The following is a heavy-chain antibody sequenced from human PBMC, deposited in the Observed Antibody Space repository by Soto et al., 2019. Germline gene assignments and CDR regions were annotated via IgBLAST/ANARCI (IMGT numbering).Heavy chain of an antibody. CDR3: ARASVGPPGGGSWTMPFDI. CDR1: GGSISSYY. J-gene: IGHJ4*02. D-gene: IGHD2-15*01. Sequence: QVQLQESGPGLVKPSETLSLTCTVSGGSISSYYWSWIRQPAVKGLAWIGRSYTGGSSNYSPSLKSRVTMSVDTSKNQFSLRLTSVTAADTAVYYCARASVGPPGGGSWTMPFDIWGRGTLVTVS. CDR2: SYTGGSS. V-gene: IGHV4-4*07.